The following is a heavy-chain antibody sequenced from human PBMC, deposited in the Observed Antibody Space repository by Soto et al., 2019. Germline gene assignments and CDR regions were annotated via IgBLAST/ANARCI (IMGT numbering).Heavy chain of an antibody. V-gene: IGHV3-7*03. CDR1: GFTFSSYW. J-gene: IGHJ4*02. D-gene: IGHD3-16*01. CDR3: VRVGRLGGY. CDR2: IKEDGSGE. Sequence: PGGSLRLSCTASGFTFSSYWMSWVRQAPGKGLGWVANIKEDGSGEYYVDSVKGRFSISRDNARNSLYLQMNSLRVEDTAVYYCVRVGRLGGYWGQGALVTVPQ.